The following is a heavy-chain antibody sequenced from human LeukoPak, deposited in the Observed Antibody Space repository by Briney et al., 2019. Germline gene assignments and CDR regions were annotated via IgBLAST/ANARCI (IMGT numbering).Heavy chain of an antibody. Sequence: GASLKISCKGSGYSFISYWIAWVRQMPGKGLEWMGIIYPGDSDTRYSPSFQGQVTISADKSISTAYLQWSSLKASDTAMYYCARRGYSDYDFWFDPWGQGTLVTVSS. CDR1: GYSFISYW. CDR3: ARRGYSDYDFWFDP. CDR2: IYPGDSDT. J-gene: IGHJ5*02. D-gene: IGHD5-12*01. V-gene: IGHV5-51*01.